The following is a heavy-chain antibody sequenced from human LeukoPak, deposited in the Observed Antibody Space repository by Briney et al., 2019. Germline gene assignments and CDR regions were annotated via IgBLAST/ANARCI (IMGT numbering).Heavy chain of an antibody. CDR1: GGSFCGYY. D-gene: IGHD1-14*01. CDR3: ARAVYGFDP. Sequence: PSETLSLTCAVYGGSFCGYYWSWIRQPPGRGLEWIGEINHSGSTNYNPSLKSRVTISVDTSKNQFSLKLSSVTAADTAVYYCARAVYGFDPWGQGTLVTVSS. V-gene: IGHV4-34*01. J-gene: IGHJ5*02. CDR2: INHSGST.